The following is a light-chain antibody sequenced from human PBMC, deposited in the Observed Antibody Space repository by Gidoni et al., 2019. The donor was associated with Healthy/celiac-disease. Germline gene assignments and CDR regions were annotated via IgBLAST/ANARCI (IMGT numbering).Light chain of an antibody. J-gene: IGKJ2*01. CDR1: QSISSY. CDR3: QQSYSTPYT. V-gene: IGKV1-39*01. CDR2: AAS. Sequence: DIQMTQSPSSLSASVGDRVTITCRASQSISSYLNWYQQKPGKAPKLLIYAASRLQSGVPSRFSGSGSGTDFTLTISRLPPEDFATYYCQQSYSTPYTFGQGTKLEIK.